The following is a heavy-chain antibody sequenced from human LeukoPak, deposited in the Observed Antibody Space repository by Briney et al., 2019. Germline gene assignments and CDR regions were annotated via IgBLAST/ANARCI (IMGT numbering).Heavy chain of an antibody. CDR3: STSDTVSTYNWFDP. D-gene: IGHD5/OR15-5a*01. CDR1: GGSISSNTYF. Sequence: SETLSLTCNVSGGSISSNTYFWGWIRRPPGKGLEWIGSIRYSGSTYYNPSLKSRVTISVDTSKNQFSLNLSSLTAADTAVYYCSTSDTVSTYNWFDPWGQGTLVTVS. CDR2: IRYSGST. J-gene: IGHJ5*02. V-gene: IGHV4-39*01.